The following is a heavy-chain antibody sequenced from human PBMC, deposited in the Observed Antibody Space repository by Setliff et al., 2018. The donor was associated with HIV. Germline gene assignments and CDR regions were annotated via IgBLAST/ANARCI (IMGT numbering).Heavy chain of an antibody. V-gene: IGHV4-59*01. CDR2: FQYTGGT. CDR1: GVSINTYY. Sequence: PSETLSLTCSVSGVSINTYYWNWVRQSGTGLEWIGYFQYTGGTSYNPSLTRRVTISADTSKNQFSLNLTSVTAADTAVYYCARKNYGGAFDIWGLGTMVTVSS. CDR3: ARKNYGGAFDI. J-gene: IGHJ3*02. D-gene: IGHD3-16*01.